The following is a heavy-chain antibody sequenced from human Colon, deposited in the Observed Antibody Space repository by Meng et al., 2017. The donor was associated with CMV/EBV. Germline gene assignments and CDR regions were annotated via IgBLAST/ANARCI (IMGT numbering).Heavy chain of an antibody. D-gene: IGHD2-21*01. CDR2: KYYRSRWYN. CDR1: GDSVSRNSAV. Sequence: SQTLSLTRDISGDSVSRNSAVWNWIRQSPSRGLGWLGRKYYRSRWYNDYAPSVKSRITFIPDTSKNKFPLHLDSVTHEDTAVYLCAYCGGACHGPEWGVWGQGTTVTVSS. J-gene: IGHJ6*02. V-gene: IGHV6-1*01. CDR3: AYCGGACHGPEWGV.